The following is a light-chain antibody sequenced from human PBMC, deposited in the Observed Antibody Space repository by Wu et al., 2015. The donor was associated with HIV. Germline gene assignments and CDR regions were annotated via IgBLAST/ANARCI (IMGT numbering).Light chain of an antibody. V-gene: IGKV3-15*01. CDR2: DAS. CDR3: QQYGSSPLT. CDR1: QSVSSK. J-gene: IGKJ4*01. Sequence: EIVMTQSPATLSVSPGERATLSRRASQSVSSKFAWYQQKPGQAPRLLIYDASTRATGIPARFSGSGSGTEFTLTISRLEPEDFAVYFCQQYGSSPLTFGGGTKVEIK.